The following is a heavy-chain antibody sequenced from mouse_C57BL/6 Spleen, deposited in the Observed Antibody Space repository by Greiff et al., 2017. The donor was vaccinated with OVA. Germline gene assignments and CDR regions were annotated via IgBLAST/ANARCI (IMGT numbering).Heavy chain of an antibody. CDR3: ASGMMVNYFDY. V-gene: IGHV5-9*01. J-gene: IGHJ2*01. CDR2: ISGGGGNT. Sequence: EVQGVESGGGLVKPGGSLKLSCAASGFTFSSYTMSWVRQTPEKRLEWVATISGGGGNTYYPDSVKGRFTISRDNAKNTLYLQMSSLRSEDTALYYCASGMMVNYFDYWGQGTTLTVSS. D-gene: IGHD2-3*01. CDR1: GFTFSSYT.